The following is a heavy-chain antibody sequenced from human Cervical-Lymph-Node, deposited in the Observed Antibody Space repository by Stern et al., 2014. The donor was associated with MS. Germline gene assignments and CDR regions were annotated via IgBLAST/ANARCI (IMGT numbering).Heavy chain of an antibody. D-gene: IGHD2-15*01. CDR1: GFTFNSSG. CDR3: ARGLLGRENAFDI. V-gene: IGHV1-18*01. J-gene: IGHJ3*02. CDR2: ISAYNANT. Sequence: VQLVQSGAELVKSGGSVKVSCAASGFTFNSSGISWVRQAPGQGLEWIGWISAYNANTNYAKKLQGRVTMTTDTSTSTAYMELRSLRSDDTAVYYCARGLLGRENAFDIWGQGTMVTVSS.